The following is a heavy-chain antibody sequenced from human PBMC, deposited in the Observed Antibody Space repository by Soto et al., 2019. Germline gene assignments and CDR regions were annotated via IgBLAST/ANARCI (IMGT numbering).Heavy chain of an antibody. CDR3: ARGHGWVDY. CDR2: IDPRDSST. CDR1: GYSFTRNW. D-gene: IGHD6-19*01. J-gene: IGHJ4*02. V-gene: IGHV5-10-1*01. Sequence: EVQLVQSGAEVKKPGESLRISCKGSGYSFTRNWITWVRQMPGKGLEWMGRIDPRDSSTDYSPSFQGHVTISADKSISTAYLQWSSLKASDSAIYFWARGHGWVDYWGQGTLVTVSS.